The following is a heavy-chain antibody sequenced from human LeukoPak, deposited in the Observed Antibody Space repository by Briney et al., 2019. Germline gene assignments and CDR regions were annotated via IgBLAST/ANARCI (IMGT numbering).Heavy chain of an antibody. V-gene: IGHV4-39*02. CDR3: ARDKVVPAAMVWFDR. CDR1: VVATRSSNSY. Sequence: SETLSLTCAVSVVATRSSNSYWGWIRQPPGKRLEWIGSIYVSGKTYHTASLKSHVSLSIDTCKNHFSLKLSSVTDADTAVYFCARDKVVPAAMVWFDRWGQGTLVTVSS. D-gene: IGHD2-2*01. J-gene: IGHJ5*02. CDR2: IYVSGKT.